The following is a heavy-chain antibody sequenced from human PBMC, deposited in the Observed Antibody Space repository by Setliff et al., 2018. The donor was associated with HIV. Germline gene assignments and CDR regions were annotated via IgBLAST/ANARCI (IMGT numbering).Heavy chain of an antibody. D-gene: IGHD5-18*01. CDR2: ISSSSSYI. J-gene: IGHJ4*02. CDR1: GFTFSSYS. V-gene: IGHV3-21*01. Sequence: GGSLRLSCAASGFTFSSYSMNWVRQAPGKGLEWVSSISSSSSYIYYADSVKGRFTIPRDNAKNSLYLQMNSLRAEDTAVYYCARDYKVTPQFDYWGQGTLVTVSS. CDR3: ARDYKVTPQFDY.